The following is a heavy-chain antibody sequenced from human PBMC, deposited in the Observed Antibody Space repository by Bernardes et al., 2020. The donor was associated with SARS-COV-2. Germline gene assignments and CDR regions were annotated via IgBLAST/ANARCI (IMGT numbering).Heavy chain of an antibody. V-gene: IGHV3-66*01. J-gene: IGHJ4*02. CDR1: GFTVSSNY. Sequence: GYLSLSCASSGFTVSSNYMSWVRPAPGKGLEWVSVIYSCGSTYYADAVKGRFTISRDNSKNTLYLQMNSLRAEDTAVDYCARLRSWGQGTLVTVSS. CDR2: IYSCGST. CDR3: ARLRS.